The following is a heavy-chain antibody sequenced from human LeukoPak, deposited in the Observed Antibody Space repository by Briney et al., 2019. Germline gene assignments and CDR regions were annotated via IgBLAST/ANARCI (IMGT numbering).Heavy chain of an antibody. CDR3: AKGIVVGATPYYFDY. CDR1: GFTFSSYA. CDR2: ISGSGGST. V-gene: IGHV3-23*01. D-gene: IGHD1-26*01. J-gene: IGHJ4*02. Sequence: PGGSLRLSCAASGFTFSSYAMSWVRQAPGKGLEWVSAISGSGGSTYYADSVKGRFAISRDNSKNTLYLQMNSLRAEETAVYYCAKGIVVGATPYYFDYWGQGTLVTVSS.